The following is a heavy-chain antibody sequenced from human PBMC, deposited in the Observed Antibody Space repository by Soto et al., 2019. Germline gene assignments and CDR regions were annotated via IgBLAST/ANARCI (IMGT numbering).Heavy chain of an antibody. CDR2: IYSGGSK. CDR3: ARSYDSSGYYPGSFDY. Sequence: EVQLVETGGGLIQPGGSLRLSCAASGFNITNNYMSWVRQAPGKGLEWVSFIYSGGSKYYADSVKGRFSISRDISKNTLFLQMNSLRAEDTAVYYCARSYDSSGYYPGSFDYWGQGTLVTVSS. D-gene: IGHD3-22*01. J-gene: IGHJ4*02. V-gene: IGHV3-53*02. CDR1: GFNITNNY.